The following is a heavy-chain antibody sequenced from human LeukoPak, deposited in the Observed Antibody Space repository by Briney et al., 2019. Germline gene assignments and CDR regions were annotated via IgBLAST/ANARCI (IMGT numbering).Heavy chain of an antibody. CDR1: GFTFSSYA. D-gene: IGHD4-11*01. CDR2: LSASGGLT. J-gene: IGHJ4*02. CDR3: AKGGSSYSEMDY. Sequence: GGSLRLSCAASGFTFSSYAMSWVRQAPGKGLEWVSGLSASGGLTYYADSVKGRFTISRDNSKNTLYLQMNSLRADDTVVYYCAKGGSSYSEMDYWGQGTLVTVSS. V-gene: IGHV3-23*01.